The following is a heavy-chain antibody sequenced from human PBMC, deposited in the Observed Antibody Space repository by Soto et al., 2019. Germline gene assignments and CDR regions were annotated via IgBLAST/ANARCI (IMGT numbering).Heavy chain of an antibody. Sequence: LRLSCAASGFTFSSYWISWVRQAPGKGLEWVANIKQDGSEKYYVDSVKGRFTISRDNAKNSLYLQMNSLRAEDTAVYYCARDKGSIVGATRLTYYYYYGMDVWGQGTTVTVSS. V-gene: IGHV3-7*03. CDR1: GFTFSSYW. CDR3: ARDKGSIVGATRLTYYYYYGMDV. D-gene: IGHD1-26*01. CDR2: IKQDGSEK. J-gene: IGHJ6*02.